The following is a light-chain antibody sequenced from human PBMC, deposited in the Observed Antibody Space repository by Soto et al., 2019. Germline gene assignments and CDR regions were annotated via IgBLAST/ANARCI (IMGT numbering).Light chain of an antibody. J-gene: IGLJ1*01. CDR1: SSDVGRYNF. Sequence: QSVLTQPASVSGSPGQSITISCAGTSSDVGRYNFVSWYQQHPGKVPKLMIFEVTKRPSGVSDRFSGSKSGNTASLTISGLQTDDEADYYCSYDVGGGFYVFRTGNEVPVL. V-gene: IGLV2-23*02. CDR2: EVT. CDR3: SYDVGGGFYV.